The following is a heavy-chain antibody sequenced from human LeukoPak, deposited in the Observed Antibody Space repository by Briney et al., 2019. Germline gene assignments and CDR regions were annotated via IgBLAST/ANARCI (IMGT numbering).Heavy chain of an antibody. CDR3: VKGLLVRGVMPNWFDP. D-gene: IGHD3-10*01. V-gene: IGHV3-23*01. CDR1: GFSFGSHA. J-gene: IGHJ5*02. Sequence: PGGSLRLSCAASGFSFGSHAMSWVRQAPGKGLEWVSVISNSGAVTHYADSVKGRFTISRDYAKSSLYLQMNSLRPEDTALYYCVKGLLVRGVMPNWFDPWGQGTLVTVSS. CDR2: ISNSGAVT.